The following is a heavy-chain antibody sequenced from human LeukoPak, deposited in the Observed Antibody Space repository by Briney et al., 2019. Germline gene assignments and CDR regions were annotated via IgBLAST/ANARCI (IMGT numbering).Heavy chain of an antibody. CDR3: AKLDYYDSGYRWFDP. CDR2: ISGSGGST. J-gene: IGHJ5*02. V-gene: IGHV3-23*01. CDR1: GFTFSGCS. Sequence: GGSLRLSCVASGFTFSGCSMTWVRQTSGRGLEWVSAISGSGGSTYYADSVKGRLTISRDNSKNTLYLQMNSLRAEDTAVYYCAKLDYYDSGYRWFDPWGQGTLVTVSS. D-gene: IGHD3-10*01.